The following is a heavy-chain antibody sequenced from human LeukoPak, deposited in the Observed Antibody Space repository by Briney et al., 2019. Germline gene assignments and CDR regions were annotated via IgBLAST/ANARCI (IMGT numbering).Heavy chain of an antibody. Sequence: GGSLRLSCAASGFTFSNAWMSWVRQAPGKGLEWVGRIKSKTDGGTTDYAAPVKDRFTISRDDSKNTLFLQMNSLNTDDPALYYCTPDGLRRAISSDFDYWGQGTLVTVSS. CDR2: IKSKTDGGTT. D-gene: IGHD1-26*01. CDR3: TPDGLRRAISSDFDY. CDR1: GFTFSNAW. J-gene: IGHJ4*02. V-gene: IGHV3-15*01.